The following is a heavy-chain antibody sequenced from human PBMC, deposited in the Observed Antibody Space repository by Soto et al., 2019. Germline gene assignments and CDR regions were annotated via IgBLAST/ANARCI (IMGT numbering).Heavy chain of an antibody. CDR1: GGSISSYY. CDR2: IYSTGRT. CDR3: ARGSGGSSPYHAFDI. Sequence: QVQLQESGPGLVKPSETLSLTCTVSGGSISSYYWTWIRQPAGKGLEWIGRIYSTGRTTYNPSLKSRVTMSVDTSKNQFSLNLSSVTAADTALYFCARGSGGSSPYHAFDIWGQGTMVTVSS. J-gene: IGHJ3*02. V-gene: IGHV4-4*07. D-gene: IGHD1-26*01.